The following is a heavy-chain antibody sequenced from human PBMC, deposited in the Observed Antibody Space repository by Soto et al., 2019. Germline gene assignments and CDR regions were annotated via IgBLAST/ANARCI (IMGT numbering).Heavy chain of an antibody. V-gene: IGHV3-30*18. D-gene: IGHD3-22*01. CDR1: GFTFSNCG. CDR3: AKDRDSSGDADY. CDR2: ISDDGSNK. J-gene: IGHJ4*02. Sequence: QVQLVESGGGVVQPGRSLRLSCAASGFTFSNCGMHWVRQAPGKGLEWVTVISDDGSNKYYADSVKGRFTISRDNSKNTLFLQMNSLRAEDTAVYYCAKDRDSSGDADYWGQGTLVTVSS.